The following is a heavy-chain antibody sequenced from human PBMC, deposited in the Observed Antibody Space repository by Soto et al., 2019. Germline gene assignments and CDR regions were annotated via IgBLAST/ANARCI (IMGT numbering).Heavy chain of an antibody. CDR2: IDWDDDK. D-gene: IGHD3-9*01. J-gene: IGHJ4*02. CDR1: EFSLSTSGMC. V-gene: IGHV2-70*11. Sequence: SGPTLVNPTQTLTLTCTFSEFSLSTSGMCVNWIRQPPGKALEWLARIDWDDDKYYSTSLKTRLTISKDTSKNQVVLTMTNMDPVDTATYYCAREYYDILTGYYGYFDYWGQRTLVTVSS. CDR3: AREYYDILTGYYGYFDY.